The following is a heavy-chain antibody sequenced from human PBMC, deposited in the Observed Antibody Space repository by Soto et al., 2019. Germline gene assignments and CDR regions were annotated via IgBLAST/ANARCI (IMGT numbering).Heavy chain of an antibody. CDR2: INAYNGNT. V-gene: IGHV1-18*01. CDR3: ARDSPTLRFLEWLPNYLFDY. J-gene: IGHJ4*02. CDR1: GYTFTSYG. Sequence: ASVKVSCKASGYTFTSYGISWVRQAPGQGLEWMGWINAYNGNTNYAQKLQGRVTMTTDTSTSTACMELRSLRSDDTAVYYCARDSPTLRFLEWLPNYLFDYWGQGTLVTVSS. D-gene: IGHD3-3*01.